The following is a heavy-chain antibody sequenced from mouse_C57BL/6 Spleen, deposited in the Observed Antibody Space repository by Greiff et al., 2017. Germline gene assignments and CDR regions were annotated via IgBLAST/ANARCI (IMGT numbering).Heavy chain of an antibody. CDR1: GYTFTSYW. Sequence: VQLQQPGAELVMPGASVKLSCKASGYTFTSYWMHWVKQRPGQGLEWIGEIDPSDSYTTYNQKFKGKSTLTVDKSSSTAYMQLSSLTSEDSAVYYCAKATDAMDYWGQGTSVTVSS. J-gene: IGHJ4*01. D-gene: IGHD3-2*02. V-gene: IGHV1-69*01. CDR3: AKATDAMDY. CDR2: IDPSDSYT.